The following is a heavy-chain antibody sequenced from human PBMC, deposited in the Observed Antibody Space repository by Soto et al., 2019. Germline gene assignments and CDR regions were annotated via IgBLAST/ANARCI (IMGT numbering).Heavy chain of an antibody. CDR1: GGTFSSYA. CDR2: IIPIFGTA. Sequence: ASVKVSCKASGGTFSSYAISWVRQAPGQGLEWMGGIIPIFGTANYAQKFQGRVTITADESTSTAYMELSSLRSEDTAVYYCARGLSDGYNDIPLDFWGQGTLVTVSS. CDR3: ARGLSDGYNDIPLDF. J-gene: IGHJ4*02. D-gene: IGHD5-12*01. V-gene: IGHV1-69*13.